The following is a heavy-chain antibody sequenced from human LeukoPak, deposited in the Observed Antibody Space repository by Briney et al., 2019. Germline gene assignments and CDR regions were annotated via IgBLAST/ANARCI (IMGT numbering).Heavy chain of an antibody. CDR2: INPNSGGT. CDR3: ARDRSKIEYCGGDCGMDV. J-gene: IGHJ6*02. D-gene: IGHD2-21*01. CDR1: GYTFTGYY. Sequence: ASVKVSCKASGYTFTGYYMHWVRQAPGQGLEWMGWINPNSGGTNYAQKFQGWVTMTRDTSISTAYMELSRLRSDDTAVYYCARDRSKIEYCGGDCGMDVWGQGTTVTVSS. V-gene: IGHV1-2*04.